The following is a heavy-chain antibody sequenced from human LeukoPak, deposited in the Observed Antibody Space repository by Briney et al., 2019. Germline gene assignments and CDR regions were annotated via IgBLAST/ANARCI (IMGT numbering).Heavy chain of an antibody. Sequence: PGGSLRLSCAASGYTVSNNYMAWVRQAPGRGLEWVSVIYTGGTPHYADSVKGRFTISKDNAKNSLYLQMHSLRAEDTAVYYCARVGGYFDLLSLIDSWGQGTLVTVSS. CDR3: ARVGGYFDLLSLIDS. V-gene: IGHV3-66*01. D-gene: IGHD3-9*01. CDR2: IYTGGTP. J-gene: IGHJ4*02. CDR1: GYTVSNNY.